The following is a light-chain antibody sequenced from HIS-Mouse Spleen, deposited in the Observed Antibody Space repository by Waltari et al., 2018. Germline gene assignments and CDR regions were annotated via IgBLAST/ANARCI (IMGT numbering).Light chain of an antibody. CDR2: DVS. CDR3: SSYTSSSTEV. V-gene: IGLV2-14*03. J-gene: IGLJ2*01. CDR1: SSDVGGYNY. Sequence: QSALTQPASVPGSPGQSITISCTGTSSDVGGYNYVSWYQQHPGKAPKRMIYDVSNRPSGVSNRFSGSKSGNTASLTISGLQAEDEADYYCSSYTSSSTEVFGGGTKLTVL.